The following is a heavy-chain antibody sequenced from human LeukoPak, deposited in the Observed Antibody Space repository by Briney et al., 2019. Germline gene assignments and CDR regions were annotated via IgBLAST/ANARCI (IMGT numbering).Heavy chain of an antibody. J-gene: IGHJ4*02. Sequence: PGGSLRLSCAASGFTFNSHWMHWVRQAPGKGLVWVSHINSDGSSTGFADSVKGRFTISRDNAKNTLYLQVNSLRAEDTAVYYCASSPTASFGVVIISPPFGYWGQGTLVTVSS. CDR3: ASSPTASFGVVIISPPFGY. V-gene: IGHV3-74*01. CDR2: INSDGSST. CDR1: GFTFNSHW. D-gene: IGHD3-3*01.